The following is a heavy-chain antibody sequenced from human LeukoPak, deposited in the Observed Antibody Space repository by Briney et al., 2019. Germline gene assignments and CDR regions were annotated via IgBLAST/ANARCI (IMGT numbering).Heavy chain of an antibody. D-gene: IGHD2-2*02. CDR1: GYTLTELS. CDR2: FDPEDGET. V-gene: IGHV1-24*01. J-gene: IGHJ5*02. Sequence: ASVKVSGKVSGYTLTELSMHWVRQAPGKGLEWMGGFDPEDGETIYAQKFQGRVTMTEDTSTDTAYMELSSLRSEGTAVYYCATVGRDQLLYEANWFDPWGQGTLVTVSS. CDR3: ATVGRDQLLYEANWFDP.